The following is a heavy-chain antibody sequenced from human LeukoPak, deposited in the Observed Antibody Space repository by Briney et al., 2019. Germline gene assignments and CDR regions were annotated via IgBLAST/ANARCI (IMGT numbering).Heavy chain of an antibody. Sequence: GGSLRLSCTASGFTFGDYAMSWVRQAPGKGLEWVGFIRSKAYVGTTEYAASVKGRFTISRDDSKSIAYLQMNSLKTEDTAVYYCTRERWEYYDILTGYSSPSDFWGQGTLVTVSS. CDR1: GFTFGDYA. J-gene: IGHJ4*02. D-gene: IGHD3-9*01. V-gene: IGHV3-49*04. CDR2: IRSKAYVGTT. CDR3: TRERWEYYDILTGYSSPSDF.